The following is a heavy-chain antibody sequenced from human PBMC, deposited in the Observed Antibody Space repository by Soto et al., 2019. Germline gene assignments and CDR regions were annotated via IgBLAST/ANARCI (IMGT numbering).Heavy chain of an antibody. CDR3: ARAPGYSGYDLRWFDP. V-gene: IGHV4-34*01. CDR1: GGSFSGYY. J-gene: IGHJ5*02. D-gene: IGHD5-12*01. Sequence: SETLSLTCAVYGGSFSGYYWSWIRQPPGKGLEWIGEINHSGSTNYNPSLKSRVTISVDTSKNQFSLKLSSVTAADTAVYYCARAPGYSGYDLRWFDPWGQGTLVTVSS. CDR2: INHSGST.